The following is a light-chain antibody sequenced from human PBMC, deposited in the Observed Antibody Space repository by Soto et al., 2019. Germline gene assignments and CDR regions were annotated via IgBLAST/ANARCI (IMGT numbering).Light chain of an antibody. V-gene: IGLV1-44*01. Sequence: QSVLTQPPSASGTPGQRVTISCSGSSSNIGSNYVYWYQQVPGTAPKLLIYSTTQRPSGVPDRFSGSKSGTSASLAISGLQSEDEAHYHCAAWDDSVDGVVFGGGTKVTVL. CDR1: SSNIGSNY. J-gene: IGLJ2*01. CDR3: AAWDDSVDGVV. CDR2: STT.